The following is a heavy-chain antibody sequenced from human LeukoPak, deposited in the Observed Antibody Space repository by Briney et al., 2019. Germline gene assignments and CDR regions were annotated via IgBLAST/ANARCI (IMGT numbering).Heavy chain of an antibody. V-gene: IGHV3-7*01. D-gene: IGHD3-3*01. CDR2: IKQDGSEK. CDR1: GFTFSSYW. CDR3: ARDTVYYDFWSGYYKRGSIDY. J-gene: IGHJ4*02. Sequence: GGSLRLSCAASGFTFSSYWMSWVRQAPGKGLEWVANIKQDGSEKYYVDSVKGRFTISRDDAKNSLYLQMNSLRVEDTAVYYCARDTVYYDFWSGYYKRGSIDYWGQGTLVTVSS.